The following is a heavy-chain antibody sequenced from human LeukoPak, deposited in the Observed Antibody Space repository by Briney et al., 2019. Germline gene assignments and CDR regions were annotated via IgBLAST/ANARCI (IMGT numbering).Heavy chain of an antibody. CDR2: IYHSGST. Sequence: SETLSLTCTVSGGSISSYYWTWIRQPPGKGLEWIGYIYHSGSTYYNPSLKSRVTISVDRSKNQFSLKLSSVTAADTAVYYCARNEGATSFDYWGQGTLVTVSS. V-gene: IGHV4-59*12. J-gene: IGHJ4*02. CDR1: GGSISSYY. D-gene: IGHD1-26*01. CDR3: ARNEGATSFDY.